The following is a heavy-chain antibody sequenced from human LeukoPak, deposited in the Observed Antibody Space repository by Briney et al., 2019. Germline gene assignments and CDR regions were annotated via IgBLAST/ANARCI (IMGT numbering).Heavy chain of an antibody. CDR1: GYTFTSYG. Sequence: ASVKVSCKASGYTFTSYGISWVRQAPGQGLEWMGWISAYNGNTNYAQKLQGRVTMTIDTSTSTAYMELRSLRSDDTAVYYCARDYYGYCSGGSCFEASDAFDIWGQGTMVTVSS. CDR2: ISAYNGNT. J-gene: IGHJ3*02. V-gene: IGHV1-18*01. D-gene: IGHD2-15*01. CDR3: ARDYYGYCSGGSCFEASDAFDI.